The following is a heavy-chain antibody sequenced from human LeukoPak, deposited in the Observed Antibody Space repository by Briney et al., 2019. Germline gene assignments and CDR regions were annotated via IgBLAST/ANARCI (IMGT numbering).Heavy chain of an antibody. D-gene: IGHD3-16*01. CDR1: GYTFNGNS. CDR2: IIPIFGTA. CDR3: ARGGEQLVNKFDY. Sequence: SVKVSCKPSGYTFNGNSVNWVRQAPGQGLEWMGGIIPIFGTANYAQKFQGRVTITADESTSTAYMELSSLRSEDTAVYYCARGGEQLVNKFDYWGQGTLVTVSS. J-gene: IGHJ4*02. V-gene: IGHV1-69*13.